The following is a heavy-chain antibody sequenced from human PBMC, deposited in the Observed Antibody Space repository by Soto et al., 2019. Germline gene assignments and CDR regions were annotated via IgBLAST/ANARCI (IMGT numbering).Heavy chain of an antibody. V-gene: IGHV1-69*01. CDR2: IIPITATA. D-gene: IGHD2-2*01. Sequence: QVQLVQSGAEVKKPGSSVKVSCKASGGTFVSYAISWVRQAPGQGLEWMGGIIPITATANYAQKFQGRVTTTADESTSTASMQLSSLRSEDTAVYYCARSQGSSTSLEIYYYYYYGMDAWGQGTTVTVSS. CDR3: ARSQGSSTSLEIYYYYYYGMDA. J-gene: IGHJ6*02. CDR1: GGTFVSYA.